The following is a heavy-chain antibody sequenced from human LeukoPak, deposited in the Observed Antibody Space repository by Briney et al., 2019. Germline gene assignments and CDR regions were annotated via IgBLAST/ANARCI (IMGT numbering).Heavy chain of an antibody. D-gene: IGHD3-16*01. CDR2: IKQDGSEK. J-gene: IGHJ3*02. V-gene: IGHV3-7*01. Sequence: PGGSLRLSCAASGVTFSSYWMSWVRQAPGKGLEWVANIKQDGSEKYYVDSVKGRFTISRDNAKNSLYLQMNSLRAEDTAVYYCARFNYGAFDIWGQGTMVTVSS. CDR3: ARFNYGAFDI. CDR1: GVTFSSYW.